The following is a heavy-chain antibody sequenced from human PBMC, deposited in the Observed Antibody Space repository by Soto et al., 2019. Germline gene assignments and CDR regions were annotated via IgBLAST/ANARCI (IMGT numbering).Heavy chain of an antibody. CDR3: ARDQRFTRIAAACTVSRHFINWFDP. D-gene: IGHD6-13*01. V-gene: IGHV3-33*01. J-gene: IGHJ5*02. CDR2: IWYDGSNK. Sequence: GGSLRLSCAASGFTFSSYGMHWVRQAPGKGLEWVAVIWYDGSNKYYADSVKGRFTISRDNSKNTLYLQMNSLRAEDTAVYYCARDQRFTRIAAACTVSRHFINWFDPWGQGTLVPVSS. CDR1: GFTFSSYG.